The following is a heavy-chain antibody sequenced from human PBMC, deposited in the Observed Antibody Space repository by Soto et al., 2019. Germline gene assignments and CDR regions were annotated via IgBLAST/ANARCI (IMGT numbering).Heavy chain of an antibody. Sequence: PSETLSLTCAVSGGSISRSNWWSWVRQPPGKGLEWIGEIYHSGSTNYNPSLKSRVTISVDKSKNQFSLKLSSVTAAVTAVYYCARVDTDYYYYGMDVWGQGTTVTVSS. CDR3: ARVDTDYYYYGMDV. CDR2: IYHSGST. J-gene: IGHJ6*02. D-gene: IGHD5-18*01. CDR1: GGSISRSNW. V-gene: IGHV4-4*02.